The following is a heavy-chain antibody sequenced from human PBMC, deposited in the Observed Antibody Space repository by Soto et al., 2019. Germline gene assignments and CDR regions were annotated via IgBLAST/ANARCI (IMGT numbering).Heavy chain of an antibody. V-gene: IGHV1-2*02. CDR3: ARDRGGVVPALPLDP. CDR2: INPNSGGT. J-gene: IGHJ5*02. D-gene: IGHD2-2*01. Sequence: GASVKVSCKASGYTFTGYYMHWVRQAPGQGLEWMGWINPNSGGTNYAQKFQGRVTMTRDTSISTAYMELSRLRSDDTAVYYCARDRGGVVPALPLDPWGQGTLVTVSS. CDR1: GYTFTGYY.